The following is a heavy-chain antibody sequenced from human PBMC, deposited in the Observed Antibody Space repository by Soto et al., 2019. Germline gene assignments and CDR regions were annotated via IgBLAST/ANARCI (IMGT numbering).Heavy chain of an antibody. CDR1: GASVSSDSYY. CDR2: TDYSGST. Sequence: SETLSLTCIVSGASVSSDSYYWTWIRQPPGKGLEWIGYTDYSGSTKYNPSLKSRVTISVDTSKNQFSLRVSSVTAADTAMYYCARADRQYCSVSTCYIFDSWGQGTQVTVSS. J-gene: IGHJ4*02. CDR3: ARADRQYCSVSTCYIFDS. D-gene: IGHD2-2*02. V-gene: IGHV4-61*01.